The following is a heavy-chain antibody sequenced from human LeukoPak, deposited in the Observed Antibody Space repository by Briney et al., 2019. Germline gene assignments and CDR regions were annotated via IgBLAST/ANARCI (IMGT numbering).Heavy chain of an antibody. CDR2: INPNSGGT. J-gene: IGHJ4*02. CDR3: AREKVYYDSSGPGY. V-gene: IGHV1-2*02. Sequence: ASVKVSCKASGYTFTGYYMHWVRQAPGQGLELMGWINPNSGGTNYAQKVQGRVTMTRDTSISTAYMELSRLRSDDTAVYYCAREKVYYDSSGPGYWGQGTLVTVSS. D-gene: IGHD3-22*01. CDR1: GYTFTGYY.